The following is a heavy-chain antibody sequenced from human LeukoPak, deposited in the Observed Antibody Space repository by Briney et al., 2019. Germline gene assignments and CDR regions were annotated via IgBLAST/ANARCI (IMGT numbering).Heavy chain of an antibody. Sequence: PGGSLRLSCAASGFTLSSYAMSWVRQAPGKGLEWVSAISDTGNTYHADSVKGRFTISRDNAKNSLYLQMNSLRAEDTALYYCARGRYSGSYLLDYWGQGTLVTVSS. CDR2: ISDTGNT. J-gene: IGHJ4*02. CDR3: ARGRYSGSYLLDY. D-gene: IGHD1-26*01. CDR1: GFTLSSYA. V-gene: IGHV3-23*01.